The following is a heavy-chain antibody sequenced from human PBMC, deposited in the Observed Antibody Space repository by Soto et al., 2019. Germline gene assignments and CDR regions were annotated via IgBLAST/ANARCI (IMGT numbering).Heavy chain of an antibody. CDR3: ARERTPRTGFDY. CDR1: VGSNTGYY. J-gene: IGHJ4*02. CDR2: SYYTGAT. D-gene: IGHD7-27*01. V-gene: IGHV4-59*01. Sequence: SETLSLTCTVSVGSNTGYYWSWIRQSPGKGLEWIGCSYYTGATNYNPSLKSRVTISVDTSKNQFSLTLSSATAADTAVYYCARERTPRTGFDYWGQGTLVTVSS.